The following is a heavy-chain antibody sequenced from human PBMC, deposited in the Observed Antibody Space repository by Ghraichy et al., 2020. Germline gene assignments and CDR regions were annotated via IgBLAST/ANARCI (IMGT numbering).Heavy chain of an antibody. Sequence: GGSLRLSCAASGFTFSSYSMNWVRQAPGKGLEWVSYISSSSTIYYADSVKGRFTISRDNAKNSLYLQMNSLRDEDTAVYYCSSRRLGYWGQGTLVTVSS. V-gene: IGHV3-48*02. CDR3: SSRRLGY. CDR1: GFTFSSYS. D-gene: IGHD3-16*01. CDR2: ISSSSTI. J-gene: IGHJ4*02.